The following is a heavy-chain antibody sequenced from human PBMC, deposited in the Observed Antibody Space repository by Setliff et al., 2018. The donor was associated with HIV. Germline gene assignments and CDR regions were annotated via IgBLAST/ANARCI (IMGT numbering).Heavy chain of an antibody. CDR1: GYSISSGHY. J-gene: IGHJ5*02. CDR2: ITTDGSVK. V-gene: IGHV3-11*01. CDR3: ARGLERTNTLFGVVSIGRDP. Sequence: LSLTCAVSGYSISSGHYWGWIRQSPGKGLEWISYITTDGSVKYYADSVKGRFTISRDNTARSLYLQMNSLRGDDTAVYYCARGLERTNTLFGVVSIGRDPWGQGTLVTV. D-gene: IGHD3-3*01.